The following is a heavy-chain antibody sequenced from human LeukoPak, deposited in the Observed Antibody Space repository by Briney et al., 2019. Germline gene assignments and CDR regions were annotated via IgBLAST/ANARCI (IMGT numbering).Heavy chain of an antibody. CDR3: ARTLRLGELSLYKGAFDI. CDR1: GGSISSSNW. J-gene: IGHJ3*02. V-gene: IGHV4-4*02. CDR2: IYHSGSI. D-gene: IGHD3-16*02. Sequence: PSETLSLTCAVSGGSISSSNWWSWVRQPPGKGLEGIGVIYHSGSINYNPSLKSRVTISVDKSKNQFSLKLSSVTAADTAVYYCARTLRLGELSLYKGAFDIWGQGTMVTVSS.